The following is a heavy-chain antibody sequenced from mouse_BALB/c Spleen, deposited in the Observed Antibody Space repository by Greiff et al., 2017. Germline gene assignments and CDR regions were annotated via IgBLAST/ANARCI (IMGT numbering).Heavy chain of an antibody. CDR1: GYTFTSYW. CDR2: IDPSDSYT. V-gene: IGHV1-69*02. D-gene: IGHD4-1*01. J-gene: IGHJ1*01. Sequence: VQLQQPGAELVKPGASVKLSCKASGYTFTSYWMHWVKQRPGQGLEWIGEIDPSDSYTNYNQKFKGKATLTVDKSSSTAYMQLSSLTSEDSAVYYCAKTGTGYFDVWGAGTTVTVSS. CDR3: AKTGTGYFDV.